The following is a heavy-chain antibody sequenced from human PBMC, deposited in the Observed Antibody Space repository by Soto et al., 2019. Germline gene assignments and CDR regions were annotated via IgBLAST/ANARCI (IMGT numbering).Heavy chain of an antibody. CDR1: GGSISSGGYY. J-gene: IGHJ6*02. CDR3: ARGEGYCSSTSCLGMDV. D-gene: IGHD2-2*01. V-gene: IGHV4-31*03. Sequence: SETLSLTCTVSGGSISSGGYYWSWIRQHPGKGLEWIGYIYYSGSTYYNPSLKSRVTISVDTSKNRFSLKLSSVTAADTAVYYCARGEGYCSSTSCLGMDVWGQGTTVTVSS. CDR2: IYYSGST.